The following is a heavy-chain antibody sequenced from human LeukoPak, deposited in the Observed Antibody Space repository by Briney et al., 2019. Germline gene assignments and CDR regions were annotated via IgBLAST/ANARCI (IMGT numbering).Heavy chain of an antibody. CDR3: ARGRPYNVGLPPWFDP. D-gene: IGHD1-14*01. J-gene: IGHJ5*02. Sequence: SETLSLTCTVSGGSISSSSDYWGWIRQPPGKGLEWIGSIYYSGTTYYHPSLKSRLTISVDTSKNQFSLKLSSVTAADTAVYYCARGRPYNVGLPPWFDPWGQGTLVTVPS. V-gene: IGHV4-39*07. CDR1: GGSISSSSDY. CDR2: IYYSGTT.